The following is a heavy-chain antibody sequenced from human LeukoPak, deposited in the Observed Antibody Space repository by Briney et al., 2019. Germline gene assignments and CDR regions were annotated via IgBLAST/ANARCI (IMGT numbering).Heavy chain of an antibody. CDR2: IYYSGST. J-gene: IGHJ3*02. D-gene: IGHD3-22*01. CDR3: ARGQLGGSGYYYVYDAFDI. Sequence: NPSETLSLTCTVSGGSMSNYYWSWIRQPPGKGLEWIGYIYYSGSTYYNPSLKSRVTISVDTSKNQFSLKLSSVTAADTAVYYCARGQLGGSGYYYVYDAFDIWGQGTMVTVSS. V-gene: IGHV4-59*06. CDR1: GGSMSNYY.